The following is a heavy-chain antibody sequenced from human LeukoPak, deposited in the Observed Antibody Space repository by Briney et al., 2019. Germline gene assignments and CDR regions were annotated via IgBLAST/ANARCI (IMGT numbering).Heavy chain of an antibody. Sequence: GGSLRLSCAASGFTVSSNYMSWVRQAPGKGLEWVSVIYSGGNTNYADSVKGRFTISRDNSKNTLYLQMNSLRAEDTAVYYCARALTGYNFDYWGQGTLVTVSS. CDR1: GFTVSSNY. V-gene: IGHV3-66*01. CDR3: ARALTGYNFDY. J-gene: IGHJ4*02. CDR2: IYSGGNT. D-gene: IGHD1-1*01.